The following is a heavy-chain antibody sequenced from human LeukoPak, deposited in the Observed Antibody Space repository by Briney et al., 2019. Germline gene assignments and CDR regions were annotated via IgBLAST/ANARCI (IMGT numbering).Heavy chain of an antibody. D-gene: IGHD3-22*01. Sequence: GGSLRLSCAASGFTFDDYGMSWVRQAPGKGLEWVSGINWNGGSTGYADSVKGRFTISRDNAKSSLYLQMNSLRAEDTALYYCARDRRYYYDSSGYPEYLQHWGQGTLVTVSS. CDR1: GFTFDDYG. CDR3: ARDRRYYYDSSGYPEYLQH. J-gene: IGHJ1*01. V-gene: IGHV3-20*04. CDR2: INWNGGST.